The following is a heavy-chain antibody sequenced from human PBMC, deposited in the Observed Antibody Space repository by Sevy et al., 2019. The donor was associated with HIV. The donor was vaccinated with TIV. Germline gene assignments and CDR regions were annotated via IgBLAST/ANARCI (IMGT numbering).Heavy chain of an antibody. J-gene: IGHJ1*01. CDR1: GFNFNNYA. V-gene: IGHV3-23*01. D-gene: IGHD3-22*01. CDR3: AKDPYSSGEYFQK. CDR2: ISGSGGRT. Sequence: GGSLRLSCKASGFNFNNYAMCWVRQAPGKGLEWVSTISGSGGRTYTAESVRGGLTISRDNSWGTVYLQMNTVGGDDTAIYYCAKDPYSSGEYFQKWGQGARVTVSS.